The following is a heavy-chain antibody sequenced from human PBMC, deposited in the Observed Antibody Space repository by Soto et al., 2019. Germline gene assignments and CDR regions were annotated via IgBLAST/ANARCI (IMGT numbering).Heavy chain of an antibody. CDR3: ARRAGGSYPDYYYYMDV. V-gene: IGHV4-59*08. CDR1: GGSISSYY. CDR2: IYYSGST. D-gene: IGHD3-16*02. J-gene: IGHJ6*03. Sequence: SETLSLTCTVSGGSISSYYWSWIRQPPGKGLEWIGYIYYSGSTNYNPSLKSRVTISVDTSKNQFSLKLSPVTAADTALYYCARRAGGSYPDYYYYMDVWGKGTTGTVSS.